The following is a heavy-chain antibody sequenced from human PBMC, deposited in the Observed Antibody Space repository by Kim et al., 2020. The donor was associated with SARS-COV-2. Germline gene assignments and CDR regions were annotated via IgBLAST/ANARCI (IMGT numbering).Heavy chain of an antibody. J-gene: IGHJ1*01. Sequence: GGSLRLSCAASGFTFSDYYMSWIRQAPGKGLEWVSYISSSGSTIYYADSVKGRFTISRDNAKNSLYLQMNSLRAEDTAVYYCASTVVTAIQYFQHWGQGTLVTVSS. CDR3: ASTVVTAIQYFQH. V-gene: IGHV3-11*04. CDR2: ISSSGSTI. CDR1: GFTFSDYY. D-gene: IGHD2-21*02.